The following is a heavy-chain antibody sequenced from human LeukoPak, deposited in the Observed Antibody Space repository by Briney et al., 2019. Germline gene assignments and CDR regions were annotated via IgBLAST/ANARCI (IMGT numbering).Heavy chain of an antibody. J-gene: IGHJ4*02. CDR3: AKDRTGIVVAGN. Sequence: GGSLRLSCAASGFTFSNYAMSWVRQAPGKGLEWVSVISGTGSNTYYADSVKGRFTISRDNSKNTLYLQMNSLRAEDTAVYYCAKDRTGIVVAGNWGQGTLVTVSS. D-gene: IGHD6-19*01. CDR1: GFTFSNYA. CDR2: ISGTGSNT. V-gene: IGHV3-23*01.